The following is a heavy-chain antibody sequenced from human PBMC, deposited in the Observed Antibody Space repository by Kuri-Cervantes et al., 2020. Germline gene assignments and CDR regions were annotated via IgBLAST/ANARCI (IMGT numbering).Heavy chain of an antibody. CDR1: GYSISSGYY. V-gene: IGHV4-38-2*02. CDR3: ARDRLAMVV. D-gene: IGHD5-18*01. Sequence: SETLSLTCTVSGYSISSGYYWGWIRQPPGKGLEWIGSIYHSGSTYYNPSLKSRVTISVDSSKNQFSLKLTSVTAADTAVYYCARDRLAMVVWGQGARVTVSS. J-gene: IGHJ4*02. CDR2: IYHSGST.